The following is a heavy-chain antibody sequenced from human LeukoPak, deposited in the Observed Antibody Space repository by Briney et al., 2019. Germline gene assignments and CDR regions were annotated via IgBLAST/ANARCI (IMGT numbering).Heavy chain of an antibody. CDR1: GYTFTSYG. D-gene: IGHD3-22*01. CDR3: ARDRVTMIVVVSDYYFDY. J-gene: IGHJ4*02. V-gene: IGHV1-18*01. CDR2: ISAYNGNT. Sequence: ASVKVSCKASGYTFTSYGISWVRQAPGQGLEWMGWISAYNGNTHYAQKLQGRVTMTTDTSTSTAYMELRSLRSDDTAVYYCARDRVTMIVVVSDYYFDYWGQGTLVTVSS.